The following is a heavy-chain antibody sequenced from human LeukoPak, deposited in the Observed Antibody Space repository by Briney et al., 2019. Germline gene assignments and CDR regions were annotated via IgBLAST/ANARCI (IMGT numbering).Heavy chain of an antibody. Sequence: GGSLRLSCAASAVTFSGYAMSWVRQAPGKGLEWVSAIFGSGGSTYYADSVKGRFTISRDNSKNTLYLQMYSLRAAHTAVYYCAKGITGGMTIVRGLQASEENDNWGQGTLVTVSS. J-gene: IGHJ4*02. CDR3: AKGITGGMTIVRGLQASEENDN. D-gene: IGHD3-10*01. V-gene: IGHV3-23*01. CDR2: IFGSGGST. CDR1: AVTFSGYA.